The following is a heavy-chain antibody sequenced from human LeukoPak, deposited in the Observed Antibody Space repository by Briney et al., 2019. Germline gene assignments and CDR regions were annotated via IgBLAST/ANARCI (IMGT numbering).Heavy chain of an antibody. Sequence: LGGSLRLSCAATGFASRFPFSDYAVRWVRQAPGKGPEWVASVNGRGATTYYADSVRGRFTISRDNSKNTVYLQMISLGADDTAVYFCAKAPATGEGYYFYYMDVWGKGTTVTVSS. D-gene: IGHD7-27*01. J-gene: IGHJ6*03. CDR3: AKAPATGEGYYFYYMDV. CDR2: VNGRGATT. V-gene: IGHV3-23*01. CDR1: GFASRFPFSDYA.